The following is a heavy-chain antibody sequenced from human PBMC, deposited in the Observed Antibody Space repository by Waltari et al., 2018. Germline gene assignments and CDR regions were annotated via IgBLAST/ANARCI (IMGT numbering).Heavy chain of an antibody. Sequence: QVQLVQSGAEVKKPGSSVKVSCKASGGTFSSYAISWVRQAPGHGLEWMGRIIPIFGTANYAQKFQGRVTITADKSTSTAYMELSSLRSEDTAVYYCARESTVTTPYYYYYYMDVWGKGTTVTISS. CDR2: IIPIFGTA. D-gene: IGHD4-4*01. V-gene: IGHV1-69*13. CDR1: GGTFSSYA. J-gene: IGHJ6*03. CDR3: ARESTVTTPYYYYYYMDV.